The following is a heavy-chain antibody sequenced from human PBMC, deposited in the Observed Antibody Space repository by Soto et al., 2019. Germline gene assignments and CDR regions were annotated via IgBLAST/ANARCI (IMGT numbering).Heavy chain of an antibody. CDR2: ISSGGSTI. D-gene: IGHD6-19*01. J-gene: IGHJ5*02. V-gene: IGHV3-11*01. CDR1: GFIFSDYY. Sequence: QVQLVESGGGLVKPGGSLRLSCAASGFIFSDYYMSWIRQAPGRGLEWVAHISSGGSTIHYADSVKGRFTISRDNAKNSVYLQMNSLRAEDKAVYYCARDRTGLAVTAKGWFDPWGQGTLVTVSS. CDR3: ARDRTGLAVTAKGWFDP.